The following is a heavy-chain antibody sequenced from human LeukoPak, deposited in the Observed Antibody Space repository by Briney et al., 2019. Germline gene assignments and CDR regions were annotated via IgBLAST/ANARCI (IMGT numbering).Heavy chain of an antibody. V-gene: IGHV1-46*01. J-gene: IGHJ6*03. CDR3: ARGPGILWFGESPYYMDV. D-gene: IGHD3-10*01. CDR1: GYTFTSYY. CDR2: INPTGGST. Sequence: ASVKVSCKASGYTFTSYYMHWVRQAPGQGLEWMGLINPTGGSTGYAQKFQGRVTMTRDTSISTAYMELSRLRSDDTAVYYCARGPGILWFGESPYYMDVWGKGTTVTISS.